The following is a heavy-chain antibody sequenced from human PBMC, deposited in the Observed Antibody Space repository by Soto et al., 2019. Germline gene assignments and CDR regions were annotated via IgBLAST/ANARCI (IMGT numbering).Heavy chain of an antibody. J-gene: IGHJ6*02. CDR2: IYYSGST. CDR1: GGSVSSGSYY. D-gene: IGHD3-10*01. Sequence: PSETLSLTCTVSGGSVSSGSYYRSWIRQPPGKGLEWIGYIYYSGSTNYNPSLKSRVTISVDTSKNQFSLKLSSVTAADTAVYYCARLKIITMVRGVIGGDYYYYGMDVWGQGTTVTVSS. CDR3: ARLKIITMVRGVIGGDYYYYGMDV. V-gene: IGHV4-61*01.